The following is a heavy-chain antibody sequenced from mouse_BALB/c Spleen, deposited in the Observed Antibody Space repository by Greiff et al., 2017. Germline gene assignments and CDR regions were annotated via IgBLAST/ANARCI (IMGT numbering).Heavy chain of an antibody. CDR3: ARAQNYGNYVYYAMDY. D-gene: IGHD2-1*01. Sequence: DQLQESGPGLVAPSQSLSITCTVSGFSLTSYGVHWVRQPPGKGLEWLGVIWAGGSTNYNSALMSRLSISKDNSKSQVFLKMNSLQTDDTAMYYCARAQNYGNYVYYAMDYWGQGTSVTVSS. CDR1: GFSLTSYG. V-gene: IGHV2-9*02. CDR2: IWAGGST. J-gene: IGHJ4*01.